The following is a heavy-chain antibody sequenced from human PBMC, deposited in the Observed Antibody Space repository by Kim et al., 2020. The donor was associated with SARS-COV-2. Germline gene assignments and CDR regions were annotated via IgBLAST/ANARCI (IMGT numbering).Heavy chain of an antibody. V-gene: IGHV3-49*03. D-gene: IGHD3-10*01. J-gene: IGHJ5*02. CDR3: TRDHSIVTMVRGALGWFDP. CDR1: GFTFGDYA. CDR2: IRSKAYGGTT. Sequence: GGSLRLSCTASGFTFGDYAMSWFRQAPGKGLEWVGFIRSKAYGGTTEYAASVKGRFTISRDDSKSIAYLQMNSLKTEDTAVYYCTRDHSIVTMVRGALGWFDPWGQGTLVTVSS.